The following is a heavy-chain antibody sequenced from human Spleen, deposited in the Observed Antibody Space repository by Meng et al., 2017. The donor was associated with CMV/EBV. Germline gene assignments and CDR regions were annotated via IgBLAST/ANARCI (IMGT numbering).Heavy chain of an antibody. CDR3: ATGHPSEYGAAFDI. CDR1: GYTFTGYY. J-gene: IGHJ3*02. D-gene: IGHD4-17*01. Sequence: ASVKVSCKASGYTFTGYYMHWVRQAPGQGLEWMGWINPKSGSTNCAQKFQGRVTMTRDTSSSTAHMELSNLRSDDTAVYYCATGHPSEYGAAFDIWGQGTMVTVSS. CDR2: INPKSGST. V-gene: IGHV1-2*02.